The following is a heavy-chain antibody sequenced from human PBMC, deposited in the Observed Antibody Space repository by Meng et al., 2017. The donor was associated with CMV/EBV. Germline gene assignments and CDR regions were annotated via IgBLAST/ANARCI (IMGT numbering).Heavy chain of an antibody. D-gene: IGHD4-17*01. CDR1: GGSISSRSYY. J-gene: IGHJ6*02. CDR2: IYYSGST. Sequence: SETLSLTCTVSGGSISSRSYYWGWLRQPPGKGLEWIGSIYYSGSTYYNPSLKSRVTLSVDTSKNQFSLKLSSVTAADTAVYYCARDLGYVGYGDYDYYYGMDVWGQGTAVTVSS. CDR3: ARDLGYVGYGDYDYYYGMDV. V-gene: IGHV4-39*07.